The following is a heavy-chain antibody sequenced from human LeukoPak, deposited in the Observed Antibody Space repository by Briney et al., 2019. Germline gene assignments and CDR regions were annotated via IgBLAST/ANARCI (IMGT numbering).Heavy chain of an antibody. CDR3: AMAHLMVRGVIIPNNWFDA. V-gene: IGHV1-18*04. Sequence: ASVKVSCKASGYTFTGYYMHWVRQAPGQGLEWMGWISAYNGHTNYAQKLQGRVTMTTDTSTSTAYMELRSLRSDDTAVDYCAMAHLMVRGVIIPNNWFDAWGQGTLVTVSS. CDR1: GYTFTGYY. D-gene: IGHD3-10*01. J-gene: IGHJ5*02. CDR2: ISAYNGHT.